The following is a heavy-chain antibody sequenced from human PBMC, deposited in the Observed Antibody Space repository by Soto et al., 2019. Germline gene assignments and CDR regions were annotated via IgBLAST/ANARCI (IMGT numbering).Heavy chain of an antibody. D-gene: IGHD3-10*01. CDR3: TKSRGDASKPGLGLDQ. CDR2: IWHDGLNE. J-gene: IGHJ5*02. CDR1: GFTFSDYA. V-gene: IGHV3-33*08. Sequence: QERLVESGGGVVQPGRSLRLSCAVSGFTFSDYAMHWVRQAPGKGLEWVALIWHDGLNEFYADSVRGRFTISRDISNKTLYLQMNSLIPEDKAVDYSTKSRGDASKPGLGLDQWGQGTLVHVSS.